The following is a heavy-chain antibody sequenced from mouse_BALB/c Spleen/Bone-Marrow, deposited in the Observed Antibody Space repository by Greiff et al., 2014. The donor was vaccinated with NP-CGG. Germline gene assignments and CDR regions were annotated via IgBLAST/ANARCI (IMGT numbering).Heavy chain of an antibody. CDR2: IHPGSGGA. J-gene: IGHJ3*01. Sequence: VKLMESGAELVRPGASVKLSCKALGYTFTDYEMHWVKQTPVHGLEWIGTIHPGSGGAAYNQKFKGKATLTADKSSSTAYMELSSLTSEDSAVYYCTREGLRGAGFAYRGQGTLVTVSA. CDR1: GYTFTDYE. D-gene: IGHD2-4*01. CDR3: TREGLRGAGFAY. V-gene: IGHV1-15*01.